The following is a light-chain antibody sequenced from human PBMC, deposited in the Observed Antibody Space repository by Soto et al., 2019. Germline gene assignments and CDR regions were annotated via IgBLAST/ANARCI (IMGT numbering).Light chain of an antibody. V-gene: IGLV2-11*01. CDR2: DVT. J-gene: IGLJ2*01. Sequence: QSALTQPRSVSESPGQSVTISCTGTSSDVGRYNFVSWYQQHPGKAPKLILYDVTKRPSGVPDRFSGSKSGNTASLAISGLQAEDEADYYCCSYAGSSTLFGGGTKVTVL. CDR3: CSYAGSSTL. CDR1: SSDVGRYNF.